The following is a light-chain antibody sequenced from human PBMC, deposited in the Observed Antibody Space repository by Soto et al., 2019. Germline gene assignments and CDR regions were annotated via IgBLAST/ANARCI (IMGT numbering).Light chain of an antibody. CDR3: TSYTSSSTI. V-gene: IGLV2-14*03. CDR1: SSDFCGYNY. Sequence: QSVLTQPASVSGSPGHSITISCTGTSSDFCGYNYVSWYQQHPGTAPKLMIYDVNIRPSGVSNRFSGSKSGNTASLTISGLQAEDEADYYCTSYTSSSTIFGGGTKLTVL. J-gene: IGLJ2*01. CDR2: DVN.